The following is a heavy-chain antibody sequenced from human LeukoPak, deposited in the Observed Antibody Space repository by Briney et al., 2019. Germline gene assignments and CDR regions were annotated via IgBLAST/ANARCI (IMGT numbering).Heavy chain of an antibody. CDR1: GGTFSSYA. Sequence: SVKVSCKASGGTFSSYAISWVRQAPGQGLEWMGGIIPIFGTANYAQKFQGRVTITADESTSTAYMELRSLRSDDTAVYYCARARDGYNYEADYWGQGTLVTVSS. CDR2: IIPIFGTA. CDR3: ARARDGYNYEADY. D-gene: IGHD5-24*01. J-gene: IGHJ4*02. V-gene: IGHV1-69*13.